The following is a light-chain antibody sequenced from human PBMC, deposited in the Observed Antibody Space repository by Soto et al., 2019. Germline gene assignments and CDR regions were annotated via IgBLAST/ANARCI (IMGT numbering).Light chain of an antibody. CDR3: YHYHKRHRD. V-gene: IGKV3-15*01. Sequence: ETVLTQSPATLSLSPGERATLSCRASQSVGGYLVWYQQKPGQAPRFLIYGGSSRATGIPARCRGSGSGTACTIIIRTLQSQDSAVYSCYHYHKRHRDFGPGTKVDIK. CDR1: QSVGGY. CDR2: GGS. J-gene: IGKJ3*01.